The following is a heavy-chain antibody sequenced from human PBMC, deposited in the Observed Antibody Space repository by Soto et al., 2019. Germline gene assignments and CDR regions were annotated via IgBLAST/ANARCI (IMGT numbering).Heavy chain of an antibody. Sequence: QMQLQESGPGLVKPSETLSLTCAVSSASISSEQRWSWVRQPPGKGLEWIGEIHHSGSTNKNPSLKSXXTXSXXKSKNQFSLNLNSVTAADTAVYYCARSFGWYAIDQWGQGTLVIVSS. CDR1: SASISSEQR. V-gene: IGHV4-4*02. CDR3: ARSFGWYAIDQ. CDR2: IHHSGST. D-gene: IGHD6-19*01. J-gene: IGHJ4*02.